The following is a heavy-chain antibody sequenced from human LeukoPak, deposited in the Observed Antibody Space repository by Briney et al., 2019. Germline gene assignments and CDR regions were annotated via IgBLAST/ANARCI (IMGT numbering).Heavy chain of an antibody. CDR2: IYHSGST. D-gene: IGHD3-9*01. J-gene: IGHJ4*02. Sequence: SETLSLTCTVSGYSISSGYYWGWIRPPPGKGREWIGMIYHSGSTYYNPSLKSRVTISVDTSKNQFSLKLSSVTAADTAVYYCARDGDILTGYAIDYWGQGTLVTVSS. CDR3: ARDGDILTGYAIDY. V-gene: IGHV4-38-2*02. CDR1: GYSISSGYY.